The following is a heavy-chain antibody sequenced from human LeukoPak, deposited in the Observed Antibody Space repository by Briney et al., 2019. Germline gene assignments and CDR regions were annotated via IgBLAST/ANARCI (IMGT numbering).Heavy chain of an antibody. CDR1: GFLFKTFG. CDR3: AKDKGDYYDGSGFDS. D-gene: IGHD3-22*01. V-gene: IGHV3-30*18. J-gene: IGHJ4*02. CDR2: ISYDGSNK. Sequence: PGRSHRLSCAASGFLFKTFGMHWFRQAPGKGLEWVVVISYDGSNKYYADSVKGRFTISRDNSKNMLYLQMNSLRAEDTAVYYCAKDKGDYYDGSGFDSWGQGTLVTVSS.